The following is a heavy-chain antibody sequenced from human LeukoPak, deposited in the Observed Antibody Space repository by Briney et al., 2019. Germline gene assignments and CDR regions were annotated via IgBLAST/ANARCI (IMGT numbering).Heavy chain of an antibody. CDR2: IHASGPT. D-gene: IGHD6-6*01. V-gene: IGHV4-4*09. Sequence: SETLSLTCTVSGGCISTYYWSWIRRPPGKGLEWIAYIHASGPTNYNPSLKSRITIPVDTSKNQFSLKLSSVTAADTAVYYCARHDAGIAARPFDNWGQGTLVTVSS. J-gene: IGHJ4*02. CDR3: ARHDAGIAARPFDN. CDR1: GGCISTYY.